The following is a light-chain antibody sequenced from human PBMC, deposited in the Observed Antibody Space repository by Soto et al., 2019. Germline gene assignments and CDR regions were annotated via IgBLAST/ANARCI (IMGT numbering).Light chain of an antibody. Sequence: DIQMTQSPSTLSASVGDRVTITCRASQSISTWLSWYQQKPGKAPKVLIYKASNLQSGVSSRFSGSGSGTEFTLTISSLRPDDFATYYCQHYNSYSGTFGQGTKVDIK. J-gene: IGKJ1*01. CDR3: QHYNSYSGT. CDR2: KAS. V-gene: IGKV1-5*03. CDR1: QSISTW.